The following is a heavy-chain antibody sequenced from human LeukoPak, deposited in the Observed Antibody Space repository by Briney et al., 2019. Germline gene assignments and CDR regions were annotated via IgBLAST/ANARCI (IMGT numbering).Heavy chain of an antibody. J-gene: IGHJ6*03. CDR2: IYTSGST. V-gene: IGHV4-4*07. CDR1: GGSISSYY. Sequence: KPSETLSLTCTASGGSISSYYWSWIRQPAGKGLEWIGRIYTSGSTNYNPSLKSRVTMSVDASKSQFSLKLSSVTAADTAVYYCARDDKGYCSSTSCYMGYYYYYMDVWGKGTTVTVSS. D-gene: IGHD2-2*02. CDR3: ARDDKGYCSSTSCYMGYYYYYMDV.